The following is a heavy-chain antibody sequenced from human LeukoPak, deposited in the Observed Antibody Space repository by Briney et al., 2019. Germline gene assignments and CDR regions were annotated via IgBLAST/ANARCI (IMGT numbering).Heavy chain of an antibody. Sequence: GGSLRLSCAASGFTFSSYAMSWVRQAPGKGLEWVSGISWNSGSIGYADSVKGRFTISRDNAKNSLYLQMNSLRAEDTAVYYCAKGALDIVVVTGMDVWGQGTTVTVSS. V-gene: IGHV3-9*01. CDR2: ISWNSGSI. CDR1: GFTFSSYA. CDR3: AKGALDIVVVTGMDV. J-gene: IGHJ6*02. D-gene: IGHD2-2*03.